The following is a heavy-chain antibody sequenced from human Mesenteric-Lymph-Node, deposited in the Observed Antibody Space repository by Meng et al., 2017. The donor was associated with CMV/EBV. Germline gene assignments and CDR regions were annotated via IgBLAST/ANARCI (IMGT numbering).Heavy chain of an antibody. CDR2: ISSSGSTI. CDR1: GFTFSSYS. V-gene: IGHV3-48*04. D-gene: IGHD3-3*01. Sequence: GGSLRLSCAASGFTFSSYSMNWVRQAPGKGLEWVSYISSSGSTIYYADSVKGRFTISRDNAKNSLYLQMNSLRAEDTAVYYCARGRYYDFWSGYLNYYYYGMDVWGQGTTVTVSS. J-gene: IGHJ6*02. CDR3: ARGRYYDFWSGYLNYYYYGMDV.